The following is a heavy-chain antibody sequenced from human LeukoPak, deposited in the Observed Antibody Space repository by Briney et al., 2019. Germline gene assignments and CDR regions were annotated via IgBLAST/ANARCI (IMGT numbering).Heavy chain of an antibody. Sequence: SETLSLTCTVSGVSISSHYWSWIRQSPGKGLEWIGNIYYTGSTNYNPSLKSRAAISIDTSKNQFSLTLNSVTAADAAVYYCASAGNPHYFDFWGQGPLVTVSS. CDR3: ASAGNPHYFDF. J-gene: IGHJ4*02. CDR1: GVSISSHY. V-gene: IGHV4-59*11. CDR2: IYYTGST.